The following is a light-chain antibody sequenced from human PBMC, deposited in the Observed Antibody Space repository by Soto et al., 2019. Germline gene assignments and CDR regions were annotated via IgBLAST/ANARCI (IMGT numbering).Light chain of an antibody. CDR1: QSVSSSY. V-gene: IGKV3D-20*02. Sequence: EIVLTQSPGTLSLSPGERATLSCRASQSVSSSYLAWYQQKPGQAPRLLIYGASSRATGIPDRFSGSGSGTDFTLTISRLEPEDFAVYYCQQRSNWLTLGQGTRLEIK. CDR2: GAS. CDR3: QQRSNWLT. J-gene: IGKJ5*01.